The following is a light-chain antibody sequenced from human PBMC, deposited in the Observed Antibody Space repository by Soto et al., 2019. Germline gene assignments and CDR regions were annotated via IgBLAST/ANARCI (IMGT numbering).Light chain of an antibody. Sequence: DIQMTQSPPSLSVSVGDRVTITCQASQDISNYLHWFQQKPGKAPQLLIFDVSNLQTGVPSRFSGGGSGTDFSFIITSLQREDLATYYCQQYYGLPPLTFGQGTRLEIK. CDR2: DVS. CDR3: QQYYGLPPLT. CDR1: QDISNY. J-gene: IGKJ5*01. V-gene: IGKV1-33*01.